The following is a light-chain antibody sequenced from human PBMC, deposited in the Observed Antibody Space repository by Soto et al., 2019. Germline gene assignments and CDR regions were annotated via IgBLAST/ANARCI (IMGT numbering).Light chain of an antibody. CDR3: QVWDSSSDHVI. CDR1: SIGSKS. CDR2: YDS. J-gene: IGLJ2*01. Sequence: SYELTQPPSVSLAPGQTASITCGGNSIGSKSVHWYQQKPGQAPIVVIYYDSNRPSGIPERFAGSNSGNTATLTISRVEAGDEADDYCQVWDSSSDHVIFGGGTKVTVL. V-gene: IGLV3-21*04.